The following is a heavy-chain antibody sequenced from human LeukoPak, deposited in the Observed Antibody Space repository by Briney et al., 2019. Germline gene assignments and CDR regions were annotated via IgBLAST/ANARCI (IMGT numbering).Heavy chain of an antibody. D-gene: IGHD5-24*01. CDR2: ISGSGGST. V-gene: IGHV3-23*01. CDR3: AKDREEVEMATIVDY. Sequence: PGGSLRLYCAASGFTFSSYAMSWVRQAPGKGLEWVSAISGSGGSTYYADSVKGRFTISRDNSKNTLYLQMNSLRAEDTAVYYCAKDREEVEMATIVDYWGQGTLVTVSS. CDR1: GFTFSSYA. J-gene: IGHJ4*02.